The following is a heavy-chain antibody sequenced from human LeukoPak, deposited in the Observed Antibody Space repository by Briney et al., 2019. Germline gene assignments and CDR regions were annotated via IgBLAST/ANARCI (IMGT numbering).Heavy chain of an antibody. J-gene: IGHJ6*03. Sequence: SETLSLTCAVYGGSFSGYYWSWIRQPPGKGLEWIGEINHSGSTNYNPSLKSRVTISVDTSKNQFSLKLSSVTAADTAVYYCARRLRITIFGLVISTAMDVWGKGATVTVSS. CDR3: ARRLRITIFGLVISTAMDV. CDR1: GGSFSGYY. V-gene: IGHV4-34*01. D-gene: IGHD3-3*01. CDR2: INHSGST.